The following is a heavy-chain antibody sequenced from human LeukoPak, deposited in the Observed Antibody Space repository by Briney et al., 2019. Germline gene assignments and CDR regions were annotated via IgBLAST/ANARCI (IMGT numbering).Heavy chain of an antibody. Sequence: ASVKVSCKASGYTFTGYYMHWVRQAPGQGLGWMGRINPNSGDTNYAQKFQGRVTMTRDTSISTAYMELSRLRSDDTAVYYCARIGTENYDFWSGYYSDYYGMDVWGQGTTVTVSS. V-gene: IGHV1-2*06. CDR3: ARIGTENYDFWSGYYSDYYGMDV. CDR2: INPNSGDT. J-gene: IGHJ6*02. D-gene: IGHD3-3*01. CDR1: GYTFTGYY.